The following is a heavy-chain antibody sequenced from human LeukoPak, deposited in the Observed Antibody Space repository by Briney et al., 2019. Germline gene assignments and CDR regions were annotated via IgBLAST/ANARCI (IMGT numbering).Heavy chain of an antibody. CDR3: ARGPDYYGSGSHLDY. CDR1: GYSISSGYY. J-gene: IGHJ4*02. Sequence: SETLSLTCTVSGYSISSGYYWGWIRQPPGKGLEWIGSIYHSGSTYYNPSLKSRVTISVDKSKNQFSLKLSSVTAADTAVYYCARGPDYYGSGSHLDYWGQGTLVTVSS. V-gene: IGHV4-38-2*02. CDR2: IYHSGST. D-gene: IGHD3-10*01.